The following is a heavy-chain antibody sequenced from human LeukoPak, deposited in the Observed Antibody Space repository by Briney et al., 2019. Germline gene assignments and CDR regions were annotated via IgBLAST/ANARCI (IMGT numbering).Heavy chain of an antibody. V-gene: IGHV3-64*01. J-gene: IGHJ4*02. CDR1: GFTFSSYA. CDR2: ISSNGGST. Sequence: GGSLRPSCAASGFTFSSYAMHWVRQAPGKGLEYVSAISSNGGSTYYANSVKGRFTISRDNSKNTLYLQMGSLRAEDMAVYYCARDSGMIVVAPFDYWGQGTLVTVSS. CDR3: ARDSGMIVVAPFDY. D-gene: IGHD3-22*01.